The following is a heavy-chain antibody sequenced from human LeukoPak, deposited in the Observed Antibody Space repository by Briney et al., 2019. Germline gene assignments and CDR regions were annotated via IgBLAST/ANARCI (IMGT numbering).Heavy chain of an antibody. D-gene: IGHD3-10*01. CDR3: AREMGDREFYFDY. Sequence: SVKVSCKASGGTFSNFAFSWVRQAPGQGLQLEGRIIPIVDVTSYAQNFKGRVTITADESTTTAYMELSSLRSEDTAVYYCAREMGDREFYFDYWGQGTLVTVSS. CDR2: IIPIVDVT. V-gene: IGHV1-69*04. J-gene: IGHJ4*02. CDR1: GGTFSNFA.